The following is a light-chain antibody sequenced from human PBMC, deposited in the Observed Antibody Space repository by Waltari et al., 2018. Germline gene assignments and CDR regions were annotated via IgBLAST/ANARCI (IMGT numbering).Light chain of an antibody. CDR3: QQYDNLPLT. V-gene: IGKV1-33*01. Sequence: DIQMTQSPSSLSASVGDRVTITCQASQDISKYLNWYQQKPWKAPKLLIYDASSLETGVPSRFSGSGSGTHFTFTISSLQPEDIASYYCQQYDNLPLTFGGGTKVEIK. J-gene: IGKJ4*01. CDR1: QDISKY. CDR2: DAS.